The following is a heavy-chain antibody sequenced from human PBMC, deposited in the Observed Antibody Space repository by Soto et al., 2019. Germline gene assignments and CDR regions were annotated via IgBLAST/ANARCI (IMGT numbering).Heavy chain of an antibody. V-gene: IGHV3-23*01. CDR1: GFTFTSYA. D-gene: IGHD3-22*01. CDR2: IRASGST. CDR3: AKDDYYDSGAYSTYFDY. Sequence: GGSLRLSXAASGFTFTSYAMTWVHQAPGKGLEWVSAIRASGSTYYADSVKGRFTISRDNSKNTLFLQMNSLRAGDTAVYYCAKDDYYDSGAYSTYFDYWGQGTLVTVSS. J-gene: IGHJ4*02.